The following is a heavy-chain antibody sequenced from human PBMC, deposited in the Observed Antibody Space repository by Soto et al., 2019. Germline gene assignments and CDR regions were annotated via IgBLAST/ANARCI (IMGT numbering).Heavy chain of an antibody. Sequence: SETLSLTCTVSGGSIGGYYWSWIRQPPGKGLEWIGYIYYSGSTNYNPSLKSRVTISVDTSKNQFSLKLSSVTAADTAVYYCARGRWFQSEIDYWGQGTLVTVSS. V-gene: IGHV4-59*01. D-gene: IGHD3-10*01. CDR3: ARGRWFQSEIDY. CDR2: IYYSGST. CDR1: GGSIGGYY. J-gene: IGHJ4*02.